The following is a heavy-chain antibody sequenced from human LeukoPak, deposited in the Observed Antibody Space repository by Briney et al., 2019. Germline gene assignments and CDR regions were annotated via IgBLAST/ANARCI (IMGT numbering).Heavy chain of an antibody. Sequence: PSETLSLTCTVSGGSISSSSYYWGWIRQPPGKGLEWIGSIYYSGSTYYNPSLKSRVTISVDTSKNQFSLKLSSVTAADTAVYYCARPLGVAVDKTRNAFDIWGQGTMVTVSS. CDR2: IYYSGST. V-gene: IGHV4-39*07. J-gene: IGHJ3*02. D-gene: IGHD6-19*01. CDR1: GGSISSSSYY. CDR3: ARPLGVAVDKTRNAFDI.